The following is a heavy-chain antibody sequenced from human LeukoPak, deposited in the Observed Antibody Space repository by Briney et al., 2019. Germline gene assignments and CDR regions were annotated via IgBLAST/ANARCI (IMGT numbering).Heavy chain of an antibody. J-gene: IGHJ6*03. Sequence: GASVKVSCKASGGTFSSHTISWVRQTPGQGLEWMGRIIRILGIANYAQKFQGRVTITADKSTSTAYMELSSLRSEDTAVYYCASRGGSRGRDNYYYYYYMDVWGKGTTVTVSS. CDR1: GGTFSSHT. D-gene: IGHD1-14*01. CDR2: IIRILGIA. CDR3: ASRGGSRGRDNYYYYYYMDV. V-gene: IGHV1-69*02.